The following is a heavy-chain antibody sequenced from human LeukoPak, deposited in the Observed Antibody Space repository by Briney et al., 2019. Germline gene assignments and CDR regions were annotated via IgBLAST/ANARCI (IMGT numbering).Heavy chain of an antibody. Sequence: SETLSLTCTVSGGSISSASSYWSWIRQPAGKGLEWIGRISTTGSTNYNPSLKSRVTISLDTSKNQFSLKLSSVTAADTAVYYCARDEGSGWFDPWGQGTLVTVSS. CDR1: GGSISSASSY. V-gene: IGHV4-61*02. D-gene: IGHD3-10*01. J-gene: IGHJ5*02. CDR3: ARDEGSGWFDP. CDR2: ISTTGST.